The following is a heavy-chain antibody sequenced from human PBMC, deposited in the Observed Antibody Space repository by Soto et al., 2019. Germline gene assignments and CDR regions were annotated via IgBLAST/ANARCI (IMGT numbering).Heavy chain of an antibody. V-gene: IGHV1-69*13. CDR2: IIPIFGTA. J-gene: IGHJ6*02. CDR3: ATPGGTYDYVWGSYYYGMDV. CDR1: GGTLSSYA. D-gene: IGHD3-16*01. Sequence: ASVKVSCKASGGTLSSYAISWVRQAPGQGLEWMGGIIPIFGTANYEQKFQGRVTITADESTSTAYMQLSSLRSEDTAAYYCATPGGTYDYVWGSYYYGMDVWGQGTTVTVSS.